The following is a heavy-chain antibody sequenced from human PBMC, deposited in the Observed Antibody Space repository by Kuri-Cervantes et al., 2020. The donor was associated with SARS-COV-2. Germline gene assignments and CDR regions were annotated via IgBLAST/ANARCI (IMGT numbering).Heavy chain of an antibody. V-gene: IGHV3-23*01. CDR1: GFTFSSYA. D-gene: IGHD2-8*01. Sequence: GGSLRLSCAASGFTFSSYAMSWVRQAPGKGLEWVSAISGSGGSTYYADSVKGRFTISRDNSKNTLYLQMNSLRAEDTAVYYCAKVFYCTNGVCYRVSTQYYFDYWGQGTLVTSPQ. J-gene: IGHJ4*02. CDR2: ISGSGGST. CDR3: AKVFYCTNGVCYRVSTQYYFDY.